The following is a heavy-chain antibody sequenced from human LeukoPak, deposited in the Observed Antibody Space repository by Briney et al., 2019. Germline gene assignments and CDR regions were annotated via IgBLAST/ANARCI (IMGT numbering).Heavy chain of an antibody. D-gene: IGHD6-19*01. CDR3: AHTLTIAVAGTF. J-gene: IGHJ4*02. CDR2: IYHSGST. V-gene: IGHV4-38-2*02. CDR1: GYSISSGYY. Sequence: PSETLSLTCTVSGYSISSGYYWGWIRQPPGKGLEWIGSIYHSGSTYYNPSLKSRVTISVDTSKNQFSLKLSSVTAADTAMYYCAHTLTIAVAGTFWGQGTLVTVSS.